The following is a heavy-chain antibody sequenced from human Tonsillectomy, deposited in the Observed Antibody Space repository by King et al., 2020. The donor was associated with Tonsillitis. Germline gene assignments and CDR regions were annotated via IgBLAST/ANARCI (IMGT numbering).Heavy chain of an antibody. CDR3: ARALGYYDSSGYYPYYYYGMDV. J-gene: IGHJ6*02. V-gene: IGHV1-8*01. CDR2: MNPNSGNT. Sequence: VQLVESGAEVKKPGASVKVSCKASGYTFTSYDINWVRQATGQGLEWMGWMNPNSGNTGYAQMFQGRVTMTRNTSISTAYIELSSLRSEDTAVYYCARALGYYDSSGYYPYYYYGMDVWGQGTTVTVS. CDR1: GYTFTSYD. D-gene: IGHD3-22*01.